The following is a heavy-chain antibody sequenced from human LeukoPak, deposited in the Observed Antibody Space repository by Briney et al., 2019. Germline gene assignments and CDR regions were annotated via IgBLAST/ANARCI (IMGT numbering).Heavy chain of an antibody. CDR2: IYPGDSDT. V-gene: IGHV5-51*01. D-gene: IGHD3-10*01. CDR1: GYNFTNYW. Sequence: GESLKISCRGSGYNFTNYWIGWVRQMPGKGLEWMGIIYPGDSDTRYSPSFQGQVTISADKSISTAYLQWSSLKASDTAMYYCARGGSTMVTPYYFDYWGQGTLVTVSS. CDR3: ARGGSTMVTPYYFDY. J-gene: IGHJ4*02.